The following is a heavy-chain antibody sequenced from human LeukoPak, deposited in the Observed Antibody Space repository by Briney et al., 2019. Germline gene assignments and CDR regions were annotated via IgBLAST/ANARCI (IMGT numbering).Heavy chain of an antibody. CDR1: GYTFTSYD. D-gene: IGHD6-19*01. CDR2: MNPNSGKT. Sequence: ASVKVSCKASGYTFTSYDINWVRQATGQGLEWMGWMNPNSGKTGYVQKVQGRVTMTRDTSISTAYMELSSLTSEDTAIYYCARDRVGVGSSGWENWGQGTLVTVSS. J-gene: IGHJ4*02. V-gene: IGHV1-8*01. CDR3: ARDRVGVGSSGWEN.